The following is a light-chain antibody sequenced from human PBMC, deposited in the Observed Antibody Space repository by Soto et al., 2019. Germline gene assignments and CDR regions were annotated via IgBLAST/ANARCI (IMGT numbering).Light chain of an antibody. Sequence: EIVMTKYPVTLSESPGGRVTVSCRASQSVSSHVAWYQQKPGQAPRLLIYGASSRATGIPDRFSGSGSGTDFTLTISRLEPEDFAVYYCQQYGSSPITFGQGTRLEIK. CDR1: QSVSSH. V-gene: IGKV3-20*01. J-gene: IGKJ5*01. CDR3: QQYGSSPIT. CDR2: GAS.